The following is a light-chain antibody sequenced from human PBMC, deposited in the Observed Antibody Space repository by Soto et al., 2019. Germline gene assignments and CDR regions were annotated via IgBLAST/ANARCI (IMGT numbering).Light chain of an antibody. V-gene: IGKV3-15*01. CDR3: KHYNNWPPWT. Sequence: EIVMTQSPATLSVSPGERATLSCRASQSVRNNLAWYQQKPGQAPRLLIYAASTRATGIPARFSGSGSGTEFTLTNSSLQSEDFAVYYFKHYNNWPPWTFGQGTKVEIK. J-gene: IGKJ1*01. CDR2: AAS. CDR1: QSVRNN.